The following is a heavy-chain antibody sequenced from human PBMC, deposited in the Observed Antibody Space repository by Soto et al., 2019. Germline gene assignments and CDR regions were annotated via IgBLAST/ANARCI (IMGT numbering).Heavy chain of an antibody. CDR2: IIPVFDTT. CDR3: ATGRYSGSSYYDGLDV. Sequence: QVHLVQSGPEVKKPGSSVKVSCQASGGTFTNFAFSWVRQAPGQGLEWIGGIIPVFDTTNYAQKFQGRVTISADGSTSSVYMDLSGLTSEDTAVYYCATGRYSGSSYYDGLDVWGQGTTVTVSS. CDR1: GGTFTNFA. D-gene: IGHD1-26*01. V-gene: IGHV1-69*01. J-gene: IGHJ6*02.